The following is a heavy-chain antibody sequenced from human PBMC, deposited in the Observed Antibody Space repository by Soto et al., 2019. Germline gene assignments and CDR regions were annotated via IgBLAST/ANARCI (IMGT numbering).Heavy chain of an antibody. D-gene: IGHD5-12*01. Sequence: QVQLQESGPGLVKPSQTLSLTCTVSGGSISSGGYYWSWIRQHPGKGLEWIGYIYYSGSTYYNPSLKSRVTISVDTSKNQFSLKLSSVTAADTAVYYCARSEGDIVARMYYFDYWGQGTLVTVSS. J-gene: IGHJ4*02. CDR3: ARSEGDIVARMYYFDY. V-gene: IGHV4-31*03. CDR2: IYYSGST. CDR1: GGSISSGGYY.